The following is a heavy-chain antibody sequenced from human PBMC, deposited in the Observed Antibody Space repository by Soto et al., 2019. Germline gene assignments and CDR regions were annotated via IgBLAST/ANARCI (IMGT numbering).Heavy chain of an antibody. V-gene: IGHV1-69*01. CDR1: GGTFSNYA. J-gene: IGHJ4*02. Sequence: QVQLVQSGAEVKKPGSSVKVSCKASGGTFSNYAISWVRQAPGEGLEWMGGIIPIFGTANYAQKFQGRVTITADESTSTAYMELSSLRADDTAVYYCASPTGKLDYWGQGTLVTVSS. CDR3: ASPTGKLDY. CDR2: IIPIFGTA. D-gene: IGHD2-8*02.